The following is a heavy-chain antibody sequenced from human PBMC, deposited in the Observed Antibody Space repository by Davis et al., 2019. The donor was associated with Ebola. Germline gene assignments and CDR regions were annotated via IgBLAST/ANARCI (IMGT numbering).Heavy chain of an antibody. D-gene: IGHD2-15*01. V-gene: IGHV1-18*01. CDR3: ARAAGGGDIVVVVAALHYYYGMDV. J-gene: IGHJ6*02. CDR2: ISAYNGNT. CDR1: GYTFTSYG. Sequence: ASVKVSCKASGYTFTSYGISWVRQAPGQGLEWMVWISAYNGNTNYAQKLQGRVTMTTDTSTSTAYMELRSLRSDDTAVYYCARAAGGGDIVVVVAALHYYYGMDVWGQGTTVTVSS.